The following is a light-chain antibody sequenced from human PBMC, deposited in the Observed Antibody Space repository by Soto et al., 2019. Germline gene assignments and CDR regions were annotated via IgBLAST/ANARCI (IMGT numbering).Light chain of an antibody. J-gene: IGLJ2*01. CDR3: QAWDNRDVV. CDR2: QDT. V-gene: IGLV3-1*01. CDR1: ELGDKY. Sequence: SYELTQPPSVSVSPGQTASITCSGDELGDKYACWYQQRPGQSPVLVIYQDTKRPSGIPERFSGSNSGNTATLTISGTQAMDEADYYCQAWDNRDVVFGGGTKLTVL.